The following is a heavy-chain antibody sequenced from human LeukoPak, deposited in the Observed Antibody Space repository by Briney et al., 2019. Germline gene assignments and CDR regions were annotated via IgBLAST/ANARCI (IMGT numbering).Heavy chain of an antibody. D-gene: IGHD6-13*01. CDR1: GFTFSSYW. V-gene: IGHV3-7*01. Sequence: GGSLRLSCAASGFTFSSYWMSWVRQAPGKGLEWVANIKQDGSEKYYVDSVKGRFTISRDNSKNTLYLQMNSLRAEDTAVYYCARGVFSIAAAPALGYWGQGTLVTVSS. CDR2: IKQDGSEK. J-gene: IGHJ4*02. CDR3: ARGVFSIAAAPALGY.